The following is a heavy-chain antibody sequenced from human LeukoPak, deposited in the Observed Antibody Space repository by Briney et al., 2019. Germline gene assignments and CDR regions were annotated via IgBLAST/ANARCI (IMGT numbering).Heavy chain of an antibody. J-gene: IGHJ4*02. V-gene: IGHV3-30*04. Sequence: GGSLRLSCAASGFTFSTYAMHWVRQAPGKGLEWVAVISYDGSSKYYADSVKGRFTISRDNAKNSLYLQMNSLRAEDTAVYYCARAHRSDTSGSYSNFDYWGQGTLVTVSS. CDR2: ISYDGSSK. CDR3: ARAHRSDTSGSYSNFDY. CDR1: GFTFSTYA. D-gene: IGHD1-26*01.